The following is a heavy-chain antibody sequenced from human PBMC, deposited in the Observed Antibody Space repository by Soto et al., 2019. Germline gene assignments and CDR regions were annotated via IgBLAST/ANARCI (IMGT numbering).Heavy chain of an antibody. CDR3: ARERRYYYDSSGNWFDP. J-gene: IGHJ5*02. D-gene: IGHD3-22*01. CDR2: IYYSGST. V-gene: IGHV4-30-4*01. CDR1: GGSISSGDYY. Sequence: SETLSLTCTVSGGSISSGDYYWSWIRQPPGEGLEWIGYIYYSGSTYYNPSLNSRLAISVDTSKNQFSLKLSSVTAADTAVYYCARERRYYYDSSGNWFDPWGQGTLVTVS.